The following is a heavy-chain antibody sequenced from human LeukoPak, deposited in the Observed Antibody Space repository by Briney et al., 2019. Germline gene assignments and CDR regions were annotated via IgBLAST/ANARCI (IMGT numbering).Heavy chain of an antibody. CDR1: GGTFSSYA. CDR2: IIPIFGTA. V-gene: IGHV1-69*13. Sequence: SVKVSCKASGGTFSSYAISWVRQAPGQGLEWMGGIIPIFGTANYAQKFQGRVTITADESTSTAYMELSSLRSEDTAIYYCASSKDYHDSSGYARTLDYWGQGTLVTVSS. D-gene: IGHD3-22*01. CDR3: ASSKDYHDSSGYARTLDY. J-gene: IGHJ4*02.